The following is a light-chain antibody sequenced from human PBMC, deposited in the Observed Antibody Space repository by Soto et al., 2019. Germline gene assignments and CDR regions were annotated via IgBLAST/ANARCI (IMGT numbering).Light chain of an antibody. V-gene: IGKV3-20*01. CDR3: QQFDSYGVT. Sequence: EIVLTHSPGTLSLSPGEIATLSCRASQSVSSSYLAWYQQKPGQAPRLLIYGASSRATGIPDRFSGSGSGTDFTLTISRLEPDDFAVYYCQQFDSYGVTFGQGTRLEIK. J-gene: IGKJ5*01. CDR1: QSVSSSY. CDR2: GAS.